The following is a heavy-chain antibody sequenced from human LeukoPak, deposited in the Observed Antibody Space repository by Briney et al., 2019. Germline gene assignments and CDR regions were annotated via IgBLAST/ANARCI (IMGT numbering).Heavy chain of an antibody. CDR2: ISGSGGST. J-gene: IGHJ4*02. V-gene: IGHV3-23*01. CDR1: GFTFSSYA. Sequence: GGSLRLSCAASGFTFSSYAMSWVRQAPGKGLEWVSAISGSGGSTYYAGSVKGRFTISRDNSKNTLYLQMNSLRAEDTAVYYCAKDTGDGYNYFSFDYWGQGTLVTASS. CDR3: AKDTGDGYNYFSFDY. D-gene: IGHD5-24*01.